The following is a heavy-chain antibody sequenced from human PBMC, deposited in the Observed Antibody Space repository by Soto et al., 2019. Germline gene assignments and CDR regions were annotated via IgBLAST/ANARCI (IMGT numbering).Heavy chain of an antibody. CDR3: ARDPVDGYSFFDY. J-gene: IGHJ4*02. Sequence: PSETLCLRWTVSGETMYGYDGNGIRQPPGKGLQWIGYFHNSGSTTYDSSLKSRVTISIDTSKRQSSLKLTSVTTADTAVYYCARDPVDGYSFFDYWGQGILVTVSS. CDR1: GETMYGYD. CDR2: FHNSGST. V-gene: IGHV4-59*01. D-gene: IGHD2-15*01.